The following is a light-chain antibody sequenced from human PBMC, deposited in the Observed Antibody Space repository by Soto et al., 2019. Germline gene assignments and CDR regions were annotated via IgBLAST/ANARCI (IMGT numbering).Light chain of an antibody. V-gene: IGLV2-8*01. Sequence: QSVLTQPPAASGSPGQSVTISCTGTSSDVGGYNYVSWYQQHPDKAPKLIIYEVTKRPSGVPDRFSGSKSGNTASLTVSGLQAEDDADYYCSSYAGRHVVLGGGTKLTV. CDR2: EVT. J-gene: IGLJ2*01. CDR3: SSYAGRHVV. CDR1: SSDVGGYNY.